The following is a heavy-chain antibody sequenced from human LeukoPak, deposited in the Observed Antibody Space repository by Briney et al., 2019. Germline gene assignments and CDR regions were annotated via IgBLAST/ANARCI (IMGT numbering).Heavy chain of an antibody. CDR3: ARGGGYSYGYSNNWFDP. V-gene: IGHV4-34*01. CDR1: GGSFSGYY. J-gene: IGHJ5*02. Sequence: SETLSLTCAVYGGSFSGYYWSWIRQPPGKGLEWIGEINHSGSTNYNPSLKSRVTISVDTSKNQFSLKLSSVTAADTAVYYCARGGGYSYGYSNNWFDPGGQGPLVTVSS. D-gene: IGHD5-18*01. CDR2: INHSGST.